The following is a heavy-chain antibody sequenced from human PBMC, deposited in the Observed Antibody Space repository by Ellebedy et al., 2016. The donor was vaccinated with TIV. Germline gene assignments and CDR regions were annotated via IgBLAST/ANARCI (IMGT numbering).Heavy chain of an antibody. V-gene: IGHV1-3*01. CDR3: ARDPEGPYYYGSGKFDY. D-gene: IGHD3-10*01. CDR1: GYTFTSHI. J-gene: IGHJ4*02. CDR2: INAGNGDT. Sequence: ASVKVSXKASGYTFTSHIIHWVRQAPGQWLEWLGWINAGNGDTKYSQKFQGRVTITRDTSASTVYTEMSSLRSEDTAVFYCARDPEGPYYYGSGKFDYWGQGTLVTVSS.